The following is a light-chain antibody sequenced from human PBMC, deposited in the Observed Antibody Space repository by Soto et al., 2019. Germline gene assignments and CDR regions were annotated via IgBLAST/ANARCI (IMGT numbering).Light chain of an antibody. CDR2: GAS. Sequence: EMVLTQSPATLSVSPGERAGRSCRASQSVSSYLAWYQQKPGQAPRLLIYGASTRATGIPARFSGSGSGTEFTLTISSLQSEDFAVYYCQQYNNWPPWTFGQGTKVDIK. CDR3: QQYNNWPPWT. CDR1: QSVSSY. J-gene: IGKJ1*01. V-gene: IGKV3-15*01.